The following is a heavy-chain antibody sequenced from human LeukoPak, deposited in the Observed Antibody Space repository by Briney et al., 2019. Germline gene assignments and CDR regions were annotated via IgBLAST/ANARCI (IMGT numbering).Heavy chain of an antibody. CDR2: IYSGGST. CDR3: ARERSSSGYRFDY. CDR1: GFTVSSNY. J-gene: IGHJ4*02. V-gene: IGHV3-66*01. Sequence: GGSLRLSCAASGFTVSSNYMSWVRQAPGKGLEWVSVIYSGGSTYYADSVKGRFTISRDNSKNTLYLQMNSLRAEDTAVYYCARERSSSGYRFDYWGQGTLVNVSS. D-gene: IGHD3-22*01.